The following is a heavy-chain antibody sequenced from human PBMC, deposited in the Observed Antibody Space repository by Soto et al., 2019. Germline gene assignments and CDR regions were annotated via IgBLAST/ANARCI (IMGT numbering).Heavy chain of an antibody. CDR3: ARDGVQLWPRYDFDY. D-gene: IGHD1-1*01. J-gene: IGHJ4*02. CDR2: INPNGGST. Sequence: VQLVQSGAEVKKPGASVQVSSKTSGYSFSNYSMHWVRQVPGQGLEWMGKINPNGGSTSLAQKFKDAVTLTRDTSTNTVYIELSCLTSEDTAVYYCARDGVQLWPRYDFDYWGQGTLVTVSS. V-gene: IGHV1-46*01. CDR1: GYSFSNYS.